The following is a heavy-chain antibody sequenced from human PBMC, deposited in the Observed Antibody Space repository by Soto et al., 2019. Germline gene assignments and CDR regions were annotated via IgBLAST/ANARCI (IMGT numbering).Heavy chain of an antibody. CDR3: AKDAQPGKLRGYNWFDP. V-gene: IGHV5-10-1*01. CDR2: IDPSQSYF. D-gene: IGHD1-7*01. J-gene: IGHJ5*02. Sequence: ESLKISCEGSGYSLTTHWINWVRQMPGKGLEWMGRIDPSQSYFNYNPSFQGHVTISADKSTSKAYLQWNSLRAEDTAVYYCAKDAQPGKLRGYNWFDPWGQGTLVTASS. CDR1: GYSLTTHW.